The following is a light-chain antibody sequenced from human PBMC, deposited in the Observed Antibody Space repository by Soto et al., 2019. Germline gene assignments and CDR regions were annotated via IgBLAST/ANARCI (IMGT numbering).Light chain of an antibody. CDR3: ETWDFNTRV. J-gene: IGLJ3*02. V-gene: IGLV4-60*02. CDR1: SGHSSYI. CDR2: LEGSGSY. Sequence: QPVLTQSSSASASLGSSVKLTCTLSSGHSSYIIAWHQQQPGKAPRYLMKLEGSGSYNKGSGVPDRFSGSRSGADRYHTISNLQFEDEADYYCETWDFNTRVFGGGTKLTVL.